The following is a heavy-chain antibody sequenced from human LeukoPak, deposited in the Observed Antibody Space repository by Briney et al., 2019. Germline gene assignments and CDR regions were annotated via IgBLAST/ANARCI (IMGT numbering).Heavy chain of an antibody. CDR3: AKDSGYCSSTSCGFDY. J-gene: IGHJ4*02. CDR1: GFTFSSYG. CDR2: ISYDGSNK. V-gene: IGHV3-30*18. D-gene: IGHD2-2*01. Sequence: GRSLRLSCAASGFTFSSYGKHWVRQAPGKGLEWVAVISYDGSNKYYADSVKGRFTISRDNSKNTLYLQVNGLRAEDTAVYYCAKDSGYCSSTSCGFDYWGQGTLVTVSS.